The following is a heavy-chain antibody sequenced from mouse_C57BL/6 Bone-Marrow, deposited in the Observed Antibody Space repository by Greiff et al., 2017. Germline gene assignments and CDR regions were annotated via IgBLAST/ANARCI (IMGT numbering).Heavy chain of an antibody. CDR1: GYTFTDYY. V-gene: IGHV1-19*01. CDR3: ARLLPYWYFDV. CDR2: INPYNGGT. Sequence: EVQLQESGPVLVKPGASVKMSCKASGYTFTDYYMNWVKQSHGKSLEWIGVINPYNGGTSYNPKFKGKATLTVDKSSSTAYMELNSLTSEDSAVYYCARLLPYWYFDVWGTGTTVTVSS. J-gene: IGHJ1*03. D-gene: IGHD1-1*01.